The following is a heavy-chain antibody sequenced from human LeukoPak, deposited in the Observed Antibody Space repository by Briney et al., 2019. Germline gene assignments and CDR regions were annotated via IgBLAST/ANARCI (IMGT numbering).Heavy chain of an antibody. J-gene: IGHJ4*02. CDR1: GGSFSGYY. CDR2: INHSGST. D-gene: IGHD2-2*01. V-gene: IGHV4-34*01. Sequence: SETLSLTCAVYGGSFSGYYWSWIRQPPGKGLEWIGEINHSGSTNYNPSLKSRVTISVDTSKNQFSLKLSSVTAADTAVYYCAMGITCSSTSCSIFYWGQGTLVTVSS. CDR3: AMGITCSSTSCSIFY.